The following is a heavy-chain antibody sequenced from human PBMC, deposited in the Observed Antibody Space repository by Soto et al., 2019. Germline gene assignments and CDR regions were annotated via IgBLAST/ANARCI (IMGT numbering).Heavy chain of an antibody. CDR1: GFTFSSYA. CDR3: AKDRDGFLADY. D-gene: IGHD3-3*01. J-gene: IGHJ4*02. CDR2: ISGSGGST. Sequence: GESLKISCAASGFTFSSYAMSWVRQAPGKGLEWVSAISGSGGSTYYADSVKGRFTISRNNSKNTLYLQMNSLRAEDTAVYYCAKDRDGFLADYWGQGTLVTVSS. V-gene: IGHV3-23*01.